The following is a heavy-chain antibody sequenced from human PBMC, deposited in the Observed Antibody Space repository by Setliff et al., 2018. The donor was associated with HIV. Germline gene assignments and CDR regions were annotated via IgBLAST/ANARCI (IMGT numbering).Heavy chain of an antibody. CDR1: GDSISSGSYY. J-gene: IGHJ4*02. V-gene: IGHV4-61*09. Sequence: PSETLSLTCTVSGDSISSGSYYWSWIRQPAGKGLEWIGHIYTSGSTNYNPSLKSRVTISVDTSKNQFSLKLSSLTAADTAVYYCAVGTIAATGTFFDYWGQGTLVTVSS. CDR3: AVGTIAATGTFFDY. CDR2: IYTSGST. D-gene: IGHD6-13*01.